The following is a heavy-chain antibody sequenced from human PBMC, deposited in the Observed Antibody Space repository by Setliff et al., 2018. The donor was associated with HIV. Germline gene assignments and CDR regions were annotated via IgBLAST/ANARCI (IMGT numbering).Heavy chain of an antibody. V-gene: IGHV1-8*01. D-gene: IGHD3-22*01. CDR2: MNPNSGNT. CDR3: ARARRDSYDRGRRNHYYIDV. Sequence: ASVKVSCKTSRRTFSEDAINWVRQATGQGLEWMGWMNPNSGNTGYAQKFQGRVTMTRDTSISTAYMELNNLKFEDTAVYYCARARRDSYDRGRRNHYYIDVWGKGTTVTVSS. J-gene: IGHJ6*03. CDR1: RRTFSEDA.